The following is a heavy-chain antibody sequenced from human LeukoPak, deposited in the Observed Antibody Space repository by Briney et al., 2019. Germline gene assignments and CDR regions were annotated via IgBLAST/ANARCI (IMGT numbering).Heavy chain of an antibody. CDR3: AREWARLGELID. CDR2: INPNSGGT. J-gene: IGHJ4*02. CDR1: GYTFTGYY. V-gene: IGHV1-2*06. D-gene: IGHD3-16*01. Sequence: GASVKVSCKASGYTFTGYYMHWVRQAPGQGLEWMGRINPNSGGTNYAQKFQGRVTMTRDTSISTAYMELSRLRSDDTAVYYCAREWARLGELIDWGQGTLVTVSS.